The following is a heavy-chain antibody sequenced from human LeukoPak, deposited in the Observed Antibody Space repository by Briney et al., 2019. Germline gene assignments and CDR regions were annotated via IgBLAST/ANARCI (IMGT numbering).Heavy chain of an antibody. CDR3: ARHVLNGDLGFDY. CDR1: GYSFTSYW. J-gene: IGHJ4*02. V-gene: IGHV5-51*01. CDR2: IYPGDSDT. D-gene: IGHD2-8*01. Sequence: GEPLKISCKGSGYSFTSYWIGWVRQMPGKGLEWMGIIYPGDSDTRYSPSFQGQVTNSADKSISTAYLQWSSLKASDTAMYYCARHVLNGDLGFDYWGQGTLVTVSS.